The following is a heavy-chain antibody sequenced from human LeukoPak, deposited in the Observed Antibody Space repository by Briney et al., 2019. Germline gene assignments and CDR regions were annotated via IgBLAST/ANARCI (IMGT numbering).Heavy chain of an antibody. J-gene: IGHJ6*03. D-gene: IGHD4-11*01. V-gene: IGHV1-2*02. CDR2: INPNTAGT. CDR1: GYTVTGYY. CDR3: ATSAGDYRAGHYYYMGV. Sequence: ASVRVSCKASGYTVTGYYFHWVRQAPGQGLEGMGWINPNTAGTNYAQRFLGGVTLTWDTSISTAYMELNRLTSDDTAVYYCATSAGDYRAGHYYYMGVWGKGTSVTVSS.